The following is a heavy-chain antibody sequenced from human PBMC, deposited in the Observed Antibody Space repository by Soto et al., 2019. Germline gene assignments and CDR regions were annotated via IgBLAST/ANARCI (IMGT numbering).Heavy chain of an antibody. J-gene: IGHJ4*02. CDR2: ISGSGGTT. V-gene: IGHV3-23*01. CDR3: AKRSGYSSGWYDY. D-gene: IGHD6-19*01. CDR1: GFTFNSYA. Sequence: EVQLLDSGGGLVQPGGSLRLSCAASGFTFNSYAMSWVRQAPGKGLEWVSAISGSGGTTYYADSVMGRFTISRDNTKNPLYLQMNSLRAEDTAVYYCAKRSGYSSGWYDYWGQGTLVTVSS.